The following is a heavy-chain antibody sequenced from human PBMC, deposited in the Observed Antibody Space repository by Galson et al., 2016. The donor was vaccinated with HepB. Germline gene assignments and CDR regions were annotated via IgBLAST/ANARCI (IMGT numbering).Heavy chain of an antibody. CDR3: VRDLDY. CDR2: INQDGSEK. J-gene: IGHJ4*02. V-gene: IGHV3-7*01. CDR1: AFTFSTYW. Sequence: SLRLSCAASAFTFSTYWMSWVRQAPGKGLEWVANINQDGSEKSYVDFVKGRFTISRDNAKNSLYLHMNSLRAEDTAFYYCVRDLDYWGQGTLVTVSS.